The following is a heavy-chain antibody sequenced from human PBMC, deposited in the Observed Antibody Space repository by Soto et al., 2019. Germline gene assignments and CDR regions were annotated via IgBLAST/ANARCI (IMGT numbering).Heavy chain of an antibody. V-gene: IGHV4-34*01. D-gene: IGHD5-18*01. Sequence: SETLSLTCAVYGGSFSGYYWSWIRQPPGKGLEWIGEINHSGSTNYNPSLKSRVTISVDTSKNQFSLKLSPVTAADTAVYYCASGHGGYSYIDYWGQGTLVTVSS. CDR3: ASGHGGYSYIDY. CDR2: INHSGST. J-gene: IGHJ4*02. CDR1: GGSFSGYY.